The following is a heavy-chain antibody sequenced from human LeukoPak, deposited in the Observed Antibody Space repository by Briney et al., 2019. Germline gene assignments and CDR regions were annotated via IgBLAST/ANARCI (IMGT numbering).Heavy chain of an antibody. CDR3: ARVTYYYDSSGYYYGYYFDY. J-gene: IGHJ4*02. CDR1: GGSISSYY. Sequence: SETLSLTCTVSGGSISSYYWSWIRQPPGKGLEWIGYIYYSGSTNYNPSLKSRVTISVDPSKNQFSLKLSSVTAADTAVYYCARVTYYYDSSGYYYGYYFDYWGQGTLVTVSS. D-gene: IGHD3-22*01. V-gene: IGHV4-59*01. CDR2: IYYSGST.